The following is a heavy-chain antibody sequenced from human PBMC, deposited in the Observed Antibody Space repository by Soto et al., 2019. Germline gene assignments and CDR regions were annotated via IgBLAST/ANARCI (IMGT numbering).Heavy chain of an antibody. D-gene: IGHD4-17*01. Sequence: QVQLVESGGGVVQPGRSLRLSCAASGFTFSSYGMHWVRQAPGKGLEWVAVISYDGSNKYYADSVKGRFTISRDNSKITLYLQMNSLRAEDTAVYYCAKARPHDYGDYITGPDYWGQGTLVTVSS. CDR2: ISYDGSNK. V-gene: IGHV3-30*18. CDR1: GFTFSSYG. J-gene: IGHJ4*02. CDR3: AKARPHDYGDYITGPDY.